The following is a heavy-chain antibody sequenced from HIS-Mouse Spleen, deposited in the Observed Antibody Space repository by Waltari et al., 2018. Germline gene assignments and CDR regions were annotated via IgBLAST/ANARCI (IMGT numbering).Heavy chain of an antibody. D-gene: IGHD3-16*01. J-gene: IGHJ4*02. CDR3: ARESPTQGGGIIDY. V-gene: IGHV3-33*01. CDR1: GFTFSSYG. Sequence: QVQLVESGGGVVQPGRSLRLSCAASGFTFSSYGMHWVRQAPGKGLEWVAVIWYDGSNKYYADSVKGRFTISRDNSKNTLYLQMNSLRAEDTAVYYCARESPTQGGGIIDYWGQGTLVTVSS. CDR2: IWYDGSNK.